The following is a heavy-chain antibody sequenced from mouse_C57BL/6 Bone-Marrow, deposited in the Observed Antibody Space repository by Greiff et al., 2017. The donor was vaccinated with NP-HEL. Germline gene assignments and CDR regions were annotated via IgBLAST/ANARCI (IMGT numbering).Heavy chain of an antibody. CDR3: AREVYGNYGAMDY. Sequence: EVKVVESGGGLVQSGRSLRLSCATSGFTFSDFYMEWVRQAPGKGLEWIAARRNKANDYTTEYSASVKGRFIVSRDTSQSILYLQMNALRAEDTAIYYCAREVYGNYGAMDYWGQGTSVTVSS. CDR1: GFTFSDFY. V-gene: IGHV7-1*01. J-gene: IGHJ4*01. D-gene: IGHD2-1*01. CDR2: RRNKANDYTT.